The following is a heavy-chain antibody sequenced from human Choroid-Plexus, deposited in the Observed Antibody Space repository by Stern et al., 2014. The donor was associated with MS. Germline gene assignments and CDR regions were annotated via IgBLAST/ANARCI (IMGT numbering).Heavy chain of an antibody. CDR2: VSYDGSNK. Sequence: VQLEESGGGVVQPGGPLRLSCVASGFTFGSCAMHWVRQAPGKGLEWVAGVSYDGSNKYYADSVKGRFTISRDNSQNTLYMQMSSLRPEDTAVYYCAKDRQYLTYFFDHWGQGSLVTVSS. V-gene: IGHV3-30*18. CDR1: GFTFGSCA. D-gene: IGHD2/OR15-2a*01. J-gene: IGHJ5*02. CDR3: AKDRQYLTYFFDH.